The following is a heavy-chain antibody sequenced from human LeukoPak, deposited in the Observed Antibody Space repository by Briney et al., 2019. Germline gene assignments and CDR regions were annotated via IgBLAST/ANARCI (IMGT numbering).Heavy chain of an antibody. V-gene: IGHV1-8*03. D-gene: IGHD3-10*01. J-gene: IGHJ6*03. CDR2: VNPDNDKT. Sequence: ASVKVSCKASGYTFNTFDINWVRQATGQGPEWMGWVNPDNDKTVYAPKFQGRDSISSNNSINTAYMEFSGLKSDDTAVYYCARGRRLRGVTSRPIYYYYYMDVWGGGTTVTVSS. CDR3: ARGRRLRGVTSRPIYYYYYMDV. CDR1: GYTFNTFD.